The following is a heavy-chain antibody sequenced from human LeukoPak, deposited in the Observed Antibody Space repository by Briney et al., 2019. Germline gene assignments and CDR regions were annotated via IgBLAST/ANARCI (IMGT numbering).Heavy chain of an antibody. CDR1: GFTFDDYA. V-gene: IGHV3-9*03. J-gene: IGHJ4*02. CDR3: AKDGGDYVGSYFDY. CDR2: ISWNSGSI. Sequence: GGSLRLSCAASGFTFDDYAMHWVRQAPGKGLEWVSGISWNSGSIGYADSVKGRFTISRDNAKNSLYLQMNSLRAEDMALYYCAKDGGDYVGSYFDYWGQGTLVTVSS. D-gene: IGHD4-17*01.